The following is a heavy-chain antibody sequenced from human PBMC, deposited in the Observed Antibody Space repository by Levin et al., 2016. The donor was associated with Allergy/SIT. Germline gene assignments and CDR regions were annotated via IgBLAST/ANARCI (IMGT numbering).Heavy chain of an antibody. CDR2: IKQDGSEK. Sequence: WIRQPPGKGLEWVANIKQDGSEKYYVDSVKGRFTISRDNAKNSLYLQMNSLRAEDTAVYYCARGIDFWSGYSEYNWFDPWGQGTLVTVSS. J-gene: IGHJ5*02. CDR3: ARGIDFWSGYSEYNWFDP. D-gene: IGHD3-3*01. V-gene: IGHV3-7*03.